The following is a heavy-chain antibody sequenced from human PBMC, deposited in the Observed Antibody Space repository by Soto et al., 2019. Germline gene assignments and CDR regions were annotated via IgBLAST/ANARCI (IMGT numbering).Heavy chain of an antibody. CDR3: ARDRIPVVVLAAAGFYGMDV. J-gene: IGHJ6*02. Sequence: ASVKVSCKASGYTFTGYYMHWVRQAPGQGLEWMGWINPNSGGTNYAQKFQGWVTMTRDTSISTAYMELGRLRSDDTAVYYCARDRIPVVVLAAAGFYGMDVWGQGTTVTVSS. V-gene: IGHV1-2*04. CDR1: GYTFTGYY. CDR2: INPNSGGT. D-gene: IGHD6-13*01.